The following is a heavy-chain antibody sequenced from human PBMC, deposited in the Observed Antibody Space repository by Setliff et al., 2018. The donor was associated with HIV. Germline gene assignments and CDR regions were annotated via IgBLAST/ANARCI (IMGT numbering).Heavy chain of an antibody. D-gene: IGHD1-1*01. CDR2: SCYSRIT. Sequence: PSETLSLTCTVSGDSVTSDTYCWGWIRQPPEKGLEWIGSSCYSRITYYNSSLKSRATLSVDTPRNQRSLKLSSVTAADTAVYYCVRSGYYWNTSPSFWGHGTLVTVSS. J-gene: IGHJ4*01. CDR1: GDSVTSDTYC. CDR3: VRSGYYWNTSPSF. V-gene: IGHV4-39*01.